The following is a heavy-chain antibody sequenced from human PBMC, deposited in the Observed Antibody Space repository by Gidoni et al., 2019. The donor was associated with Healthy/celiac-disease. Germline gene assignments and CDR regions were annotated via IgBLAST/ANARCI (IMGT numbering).Heavy chain of an antibody. V-gene: IGHV3-33*01. Sequence: WYDGSNKYYADSVKGRFTISRDNSKNTLYLQMNSLRAEDTAVYYCARDAAALDYWGQGTLVTVSS. CDR3: ARDAAALDY. D-gene: IGHD6-13*01. J-gene: IGHJ4*02. CDR2: WYDGSNK.